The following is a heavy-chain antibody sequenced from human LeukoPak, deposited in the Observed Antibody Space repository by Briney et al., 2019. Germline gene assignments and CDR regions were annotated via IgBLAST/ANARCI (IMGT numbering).Heavy chain of an antibody. CDR1: GFTFSSYA. D-gene: IGHD2-2*01. CDR2: ISSSGGST. Sequence: GGSLRLSCAASGFTFSSYAMSWVRQAPGKGLEWVSAISSSGGSTYYAGSVKGRFTISRDNSKSTLYLQMNSLRAEDTAVYYCAKDLVVPAADTLGVDYWGQGTLVTVSS. V-gene: IGHV3-23*01. J-gene: IGHJ4*02. CDR3: AKDLVVPAADTLGVDY.